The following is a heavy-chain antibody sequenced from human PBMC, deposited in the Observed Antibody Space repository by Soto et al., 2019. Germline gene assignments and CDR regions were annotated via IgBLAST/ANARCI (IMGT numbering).Heavy chain of an antibody. J-gene: IGHJ6*03. CDR2: IYYSGST. CDR1: GGSISSYY. CDR3: ARVCGDSSSYGYYYMDV. V-gene: IGHV4-59*01. Sequence: SETLSLTCTVSGGSISSYYWSWIRQPPGKGLEWIGYIYYSGSTNYNPSLKSRVTISVDTSKNQFSLKLSSVTAADTAVYYCARVCGDSSSYGYYYMDVWGKGTTVTVSS. D-gene: IGHD6-6*01.